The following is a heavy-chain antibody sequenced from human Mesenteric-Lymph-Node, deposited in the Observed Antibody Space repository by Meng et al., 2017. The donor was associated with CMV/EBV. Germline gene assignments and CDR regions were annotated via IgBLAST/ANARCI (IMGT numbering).Heavy chain of an antibody. CDR2: INPKSGDT. V-gene: IGHV1-2*02. J-gene: IGHJ4*02. CDR1: GDIFTGHY. D-gene: IGHD3-3*01. Sequence: ASVKVPCKVSGDIFTGHYMHWVRQAPGQGLEWMGLINPKSGDTKYAQKFQGRVSMTRDTSISTAYMDLHTLKSDDTAIYYCARDWSLSIEKDFWSGNFDFWGQGTLVTVSS. CDR3: ARDWSLSIEKDFWSGNFDF.